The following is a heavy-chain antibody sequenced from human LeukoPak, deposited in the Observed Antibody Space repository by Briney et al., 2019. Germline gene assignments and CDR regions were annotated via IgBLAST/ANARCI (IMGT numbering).Heavy chain of an antibody. D-gene: IGHD2-15*01. CDR3: ARGPRYCSGGSCYSKLDY. CDR2: TNPNSGNT. J-gene: IGHJ4*02. Sequence: ASVKVSCKASGYTFTSYDINWVRQATGQGLEWMGWTNPNSGNTGYAQKFQGRVTMTRNTSISTAYMELSSLRSEDTAVYYCARGPRYCSGGSCYSKLDYWGQGTLVTVSS. CDR1: GYTFTSYD. V-gene: IGHV1-8*01.